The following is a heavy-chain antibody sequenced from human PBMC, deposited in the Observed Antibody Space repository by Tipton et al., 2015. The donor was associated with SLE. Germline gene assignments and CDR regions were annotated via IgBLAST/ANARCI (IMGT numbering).Heavy chain of an antibody. CDR2: IKQDGSVK. V-gene: IGHV3-7*01. J-gene: IGHJ5*02. CDR1: GFTFSTYW. CDR3: ARDPDYDLLSGQGFDP. D-gene: IGHD3-3*01. Sequence: SPRLSCAASGFTFSTYWMSWVRQAPGKGLEWVANIKQDGSVKQYVGSVKGRFTISRDNARNALFLQMNSLRAEDTAVYYCARDPDYDLLSGQGFDPWGQGTLVTVSS.